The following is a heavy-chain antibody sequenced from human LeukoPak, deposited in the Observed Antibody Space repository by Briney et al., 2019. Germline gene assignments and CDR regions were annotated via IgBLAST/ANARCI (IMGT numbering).Heavy chain of an antibody. Sequence: SETLSLTCTVSGASIRSYFWSWIRQPPGKGLEWIGYIYYSGTTNHNPSLKSRVTISVDTSKNQFSLNLSSVTAADTAVYYCAKDRRQWLVTDFDYWGQGTLVTVSS. J-gene: IGHJ4*02. CDR2: IYYSGTT. CDR3: AKDRRQWLVTDFDY. D-gene: IGHD6-19*01. V-gene: IGHV4-59*01. CDR1: GASIRSYF.